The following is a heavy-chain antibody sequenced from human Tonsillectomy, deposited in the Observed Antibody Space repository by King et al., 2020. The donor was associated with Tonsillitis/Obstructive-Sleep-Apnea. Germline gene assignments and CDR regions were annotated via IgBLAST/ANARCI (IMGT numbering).Heavy chain of an antibody. CDR2: IDHSGST. CDR3: AGIVVVPAAMAHYYMDV. V-gene: IGHV4-34*01. J-gene: IGHJ6*03. CDR1: GGSFSGYY. Sequence: VQLPQWGAGLLKPSETLSLTCAVYGGSFSGYYGSWIRQPPGKGLEWIGEIDHSGSTNYNPSLKSRVTISVDTSKNQFSLKLSSVTAADTAVYYCAGIVVVPAAMAHYYMDVWGKGTTVTVSS. D-gene: IGHD2-2*01.